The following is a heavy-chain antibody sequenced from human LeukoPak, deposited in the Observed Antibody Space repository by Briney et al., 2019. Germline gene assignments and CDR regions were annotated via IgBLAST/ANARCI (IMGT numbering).Heavy chain of an antibody. CDR1: GFTFSSYA. CDR2: ISYDGSNK. D-gene: IGHD2-2*02. Sequence: PGGSLRLSCAASGFTFSSYAMHWVRQAPGKGLEWVAVISYDGSNKYYAVSVKGRFTISRDNAKNSLYLQMNSLRAEDTAVYYCARADEVPVAIPEMYAYYYMDVWGKGTTVTVSS. V-gene: IGHV3-30-3*01. CDR3: ARADEVPVAIPEMYAYYYMDV. J-gene: IGHJ6*03.